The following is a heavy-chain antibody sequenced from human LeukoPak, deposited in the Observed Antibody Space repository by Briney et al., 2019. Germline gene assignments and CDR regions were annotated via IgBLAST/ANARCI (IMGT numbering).Heavy chain of an antibody. CDR1: GYTFTSYA. CDR3: ARDRVVVVPAAITSGAEYYYYGMDV. Sequence: ASVKVSCKASGYTFTSYAMHWVRQAPGQRLEWMGWINAGNGNTKYSQKFQGRVTITRDTSASTAYMELSSLSSEDPAVYYCARDRVVVVPAAITSGAEYYYYGMDVWGQGTTVTVSS. V-gene: IGHV1-3*01. J-gene: IGHJ6*02. CDR2: INAGNGNT. D-gene: IGHD2-2*01.